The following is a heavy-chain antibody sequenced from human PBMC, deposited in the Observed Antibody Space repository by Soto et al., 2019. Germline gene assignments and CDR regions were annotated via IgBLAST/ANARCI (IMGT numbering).Heavy chain of an antibody. V-gene: IGHV3-48*03. CDR1: GFIFSNYE. CDR3: ARDYNYGVYH. J-gene: IGHJ5*02. CDR2: ISASGTTR. D-gene: IGHD4-17*01. Sequence: GGSLRLSCVASGFIFSNYEMTWVRQAPGKGLEWVSYISASGTTRYYADSVEGRFTISRDNAKNSLYLQMNSLRAEDTAVYFCARDYNYGVYHWGQGTRVTVSS.